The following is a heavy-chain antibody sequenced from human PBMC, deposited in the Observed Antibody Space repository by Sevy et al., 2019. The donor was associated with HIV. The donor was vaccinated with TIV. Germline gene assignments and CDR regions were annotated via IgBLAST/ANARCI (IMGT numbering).Heavy chain of an antibody. V-gene: IGHV3-7*01. CDR2: IKEDGSEN. Sequence: GGSLRLSCAASGFTFSNYWMSWVRQAPGKGLEWVANIKEDGSENYYVDSVKGRFTISRDNAKSSVFLEMNTLRDEDTALYYCAREQLASAGGGLDHWGQGILVTVSS. CDR3: AREQLASAGGGLDH. D-gene: IGHD6-13*01. CDR1: GFTFSNYW. J-gene: IGHJ5*02.